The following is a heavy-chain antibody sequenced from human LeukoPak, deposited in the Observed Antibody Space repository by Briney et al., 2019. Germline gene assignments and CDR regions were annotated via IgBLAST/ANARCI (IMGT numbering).Heavy chain of an antibody. CDR3: ARDNEVVVSFDY. V-gene: IGHV1-2*02. Sequence: GASVRVSSKASGYTFTGYYMHWVRQAPGQGREWMGWIDANSGGTNYAQKFQGRVTMTRDTSISTAYMELSRLRSDDTAVYYCARDNEVVVSFDYWGQGTLVSVSS. CDR2: IDANSGGT. J-gene: IGHJ4*02. CDR1: GYTFTGYY. D-gene: IGHD2-2*01.